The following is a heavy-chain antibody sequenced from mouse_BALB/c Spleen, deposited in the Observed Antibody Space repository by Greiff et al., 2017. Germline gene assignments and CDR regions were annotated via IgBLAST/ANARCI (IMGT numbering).Heavy chain of an antibody. CDR2: ISSGGST. CDR1: GFTFSSFG. V-gene: IGHV5-6-5*01. Sequence: EVKLMESGAGLVQPGGSRKLSCAASGFTFSSFGMHWVRQAPEKGLEWVAYISSGGSTYYPDSVKGRFTISRDNARNILYLQMSSLRSEDTAMYYCARDEVFRGFAYWGQGTLVTVSA. CDR3: ARDEVFRGFAY. J-gene: IGHJ3*01.